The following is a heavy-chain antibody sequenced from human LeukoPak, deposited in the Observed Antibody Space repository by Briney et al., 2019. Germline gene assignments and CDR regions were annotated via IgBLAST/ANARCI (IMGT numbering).Heavy chain of an antibody. V-gene: IGHV3-15*01. Sequence: RGSLRLSCAASGFTVSISWMSWGRQAPGKGLEWVGLIKSGGTTDYAAPVEGRFTISRDESKNTVYLQMNSLKTEDTAVYYCTADPPDGSRLIDYWGQGTLVTVCS. CDR1: GFTVSISW. D-gene: IGHD3-22*01. CDR2: IKSGGTT. J-gene: IGHJ4*02. CDR3: TADPPDGSRLIDY.